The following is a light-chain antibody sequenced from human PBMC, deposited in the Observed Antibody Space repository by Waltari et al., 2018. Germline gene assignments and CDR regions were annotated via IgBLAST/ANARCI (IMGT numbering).Light chain of an antibody. CDR3: QQYNLWPLT. V-gene: IGKV3-15*01. J-gene: IGKJ4*01. CDR2: GAS. CDR1: QTISTN. Sequence: EIVMTQSPGTLSVSPGERATLSCRASQTISTNLAWYQQKPGQAPRLLIFGASTRATGIPARFSGSRSGTEFTLTISSLQSEDFAIYYCQQYNLWPLTFGGGTTVEI.